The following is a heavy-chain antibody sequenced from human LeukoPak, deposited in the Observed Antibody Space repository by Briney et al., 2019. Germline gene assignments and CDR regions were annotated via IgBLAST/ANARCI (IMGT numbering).Heavy chain of an antibody. J-gene: IGHJ4*02. CDR3: PRDEYYYDRRVFDY. V-gene: IGHV3-48*01. Sequence: GGSLRLSCAASGFTFSSYSMNGVRQAPGKGLEWVSYISSSSSTIYYADSVKGRFTISRDNAKNSLYLQMNSLRGEDTAVYFCPRDEYYYDRRVFDYWRQGTLVTVSS. CDR2: ISSSSSTI. D-gene: IGHD3-22*01. CDR1: GFTFSSYS.